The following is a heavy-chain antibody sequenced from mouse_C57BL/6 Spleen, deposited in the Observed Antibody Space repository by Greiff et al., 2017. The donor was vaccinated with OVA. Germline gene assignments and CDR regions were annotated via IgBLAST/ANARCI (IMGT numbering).Heavy chain of an antibody. V-gene: IGHV5-9-1*02. CDR3: TREGYYGNTHYFDY. J-gene: IGHJ2*01. D-gene: IGHD1-1*01. CDR2: ISSGGDYI. Sequence: EVMLVESGEGLVKPGGSLKLSCAASGFTFSSYAMSWVRQTPEKRLEWVAYISSGGDYIYYADTVKGRFTISRDNARNTLYLQMSSLKSEDTAMYYCTREGYYGNTHYFDYWGQGTTLTVSS. CDR1: GFTFSSYA.